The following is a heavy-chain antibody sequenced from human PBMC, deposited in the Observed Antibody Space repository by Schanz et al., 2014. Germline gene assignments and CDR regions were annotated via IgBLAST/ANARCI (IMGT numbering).Heavy chain of an antibody. Sequence: QVQLQESGPGLLKPSETLSLTCTVSGGSIRSYFWSWIRQPPGKGLEWIGYIYYSGSSDYNPSLKSRVTRAVDTSKSQFSLKLSSVTAADTAVYYCARGGCGSGSYREFDYWGQGTLVTVSS. V-gene: IGHV4-59*01. CDR3: ARGGCGSGSYREFDY. D-gene: IGHD3-10*01. J-gene: IGHJ4*02. CDR2: IYYSGSS. CDR1: GGSIRSYF.